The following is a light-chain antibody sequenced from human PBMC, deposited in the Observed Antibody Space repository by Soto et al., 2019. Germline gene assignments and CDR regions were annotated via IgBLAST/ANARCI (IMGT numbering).Light chain of an antibody. V-gene: IGKV1-39*01. CDR2: AAS. J-gene: IGKJ5*01. CDR1: QSISSY. CDR3: QQSYSTPIT. Sequence: DIQMTQSPSSLSACVGDRVTITCRASQSISSYLNWYQQKPGKAPMLLIYAASSLQSGVPSRFSGSGSETDFTRTISSLPPEDFATYFCQQSYSTPITFGQGTRLEMK.